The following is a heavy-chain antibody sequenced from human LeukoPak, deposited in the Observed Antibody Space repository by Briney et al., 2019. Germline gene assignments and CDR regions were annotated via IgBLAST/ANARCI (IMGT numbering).Heavy chain of an antibody. CDR3: ATEYSSSSAFDY. CDR2: IWNDASNK. CDR1: GFTFSTYG. J-gene: IGHJ4*02. V-gene: IGHV3-33*01. D-gene: IGHD6-6*01. Sequence: PGGSLRLSRAASGFTFSTYGMHWVRQAPGKGLEWVAMIWNDASNKYYAESVKGRFTISRDNSKNTLYLLMNSLRAEDTAVYFCATEYSSSSAFDYWGQGTLVTVSS.